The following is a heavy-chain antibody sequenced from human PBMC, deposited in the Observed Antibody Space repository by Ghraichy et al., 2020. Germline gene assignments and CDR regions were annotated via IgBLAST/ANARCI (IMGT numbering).Heavy chain of an antibody. J-gene: IGHJ4*02. CDR1: GFTFSSHA. V-gene: IGHV3-30*04. CDR2: ISYDGTDT. CDR3: ARGGYHDRGGFFDY. D-gene: IGHD3-22*01. Sequence: GGSLRLSCAASGFTFSSHAMHWVRQAPGKGLEWVADISYDGTDTYFVDSVKGRFTISRDNPKNTLYLQMTSLRPEDTAVYFCARGGYHDRGGFFDYWGQGALVTVSA.